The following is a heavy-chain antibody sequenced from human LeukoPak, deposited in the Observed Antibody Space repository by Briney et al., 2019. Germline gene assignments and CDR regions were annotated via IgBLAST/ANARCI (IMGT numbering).Heavy chain of an antibody. D-gene: IGHD5-18*01. V-gene: IGHV1-2*02. CDR1: GYTFTGYY. CDR2: INPNSGGT. J-gene: IGHJ4*02. CDR3: ARERGRIQLWLQYY. Sequence: ASVKVSCKASGYTFTGYYMHWARQAPGQGLEWMGWINPNSGGTNYAQKFQGRVTMTRDTSISTAYMELSRLRSDDTAVYYCARERGRIQLWLQYYWGQGTLVTVSS.